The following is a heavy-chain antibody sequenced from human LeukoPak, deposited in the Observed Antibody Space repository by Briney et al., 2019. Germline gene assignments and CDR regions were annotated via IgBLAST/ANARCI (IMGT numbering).Heavy chain of an antibody. CDR2: ISYDGSNK. CDR1: GFTFSSYA. V-gene: IGHV3-30*04. CDR3: ARRHSWFGEFQLDY. Sequence: GGSLRLSCAASGFTFSSYAMHWVRQAPGKGLEWVAVISYDGSNKYYADSVKGRFTISRDNSKNTLYLQMNSLRAEDTAVYYCARRHSWFGEFQLDYWGQGTLVTVSS. J-gene: IGHJ4*02. D-gene: IGHD3-10*01.